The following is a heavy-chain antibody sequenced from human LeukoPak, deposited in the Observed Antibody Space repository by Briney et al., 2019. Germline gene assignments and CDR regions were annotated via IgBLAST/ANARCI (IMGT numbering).Heavy chain of an antibody. J-gene: IGHJ4*02. CDR3: ARWDSSSWDFDY. CDR1: GFTFSSYS. CDR2: ISSSSSYI. Sequence: GGSLRLSCAASGFTFSSYSMNWVRQAPGKGLEWVSSISSSSSYIYYADSVKGRFTISRDNAKNSLYLQVNSLRAEDTAVYYCARWDSSSWDFDYWGQGTPVTVSS. D-gene: IGHD6-13*01. V-gene: IGHV3-21*01.